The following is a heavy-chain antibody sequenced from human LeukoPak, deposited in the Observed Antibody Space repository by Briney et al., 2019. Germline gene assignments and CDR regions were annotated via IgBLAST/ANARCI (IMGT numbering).Heavy chain of an antibody. CDR2: ISSSSSYI. J-gene: IGHJ4*02. CDR1: GFTFSSYS. Sequence: GGSLRLSCAASGFTFSSYSMNWVRQAPGKGLEWVSSISSSSSYIYYADSVKGRFTISRDDSKNTLYLQMNSLRAEDTAVYYCAEGYSYGLGADDYWGQGTLVTVSS. D-gene: IGHD5-18*01. V-gene: IGHV3-21*04. CDR3: AEGYSYGLGADDY.